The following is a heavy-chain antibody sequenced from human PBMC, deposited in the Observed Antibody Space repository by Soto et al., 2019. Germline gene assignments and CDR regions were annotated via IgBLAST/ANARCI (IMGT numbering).Heavy chain of an antibody. CDR3: ARGDSSSWWGWFDP. Sequence: QVQLQESGPGLVKPSETLSLTCTVSGGSISSYYWSWIRQPAGKGLEWIGRIYTSGNTNYNPSLKSRVTMSVDTSKNQFSLKLSSVTAADTAVYYCARGDSSSWWGWFDPWGQGILVTVSS. D-gene: IGHD6-13*01. V-gene: IGHV4-4*07. CDR2: IYTSGNT. CDR1: GGSISSYY. J-gene: IGHJ5*02.